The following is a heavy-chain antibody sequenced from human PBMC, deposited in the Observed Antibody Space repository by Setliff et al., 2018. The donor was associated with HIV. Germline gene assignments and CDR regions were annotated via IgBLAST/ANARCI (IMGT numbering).Heavy chain of an antibody. CDR1: GFTFSSYS. V-gene: IGHV3-21*01. J-gene: IGHJ6*03. CDR2: ISSSSSYI. CDR3: ARGPTRSYEERDV. Sequence: GGSLRLSCAASGFTFSSYSMNWVRQAPGKGLEWVSSISSSSSYIYYADSVKGRFTISRDNAKKSLYLQMNSLRAEDTAVYYCARGPTRSYEERDVWGKGTTVTV. D-gene: IGHD3-22*01.